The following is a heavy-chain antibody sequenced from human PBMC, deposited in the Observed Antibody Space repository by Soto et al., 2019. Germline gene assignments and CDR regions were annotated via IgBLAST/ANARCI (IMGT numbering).Heavy chain of an antibody. D-gene: IGHD1-20*01. Sequence: ASVKVSCAASGFTFSNNAMSWVRQAPGKGLEWVSSISASGVGTYYADSVKGRFTISRDNSKNTLFLQMNRLRAEDSAVYYCAKAISGTTGGMDVWGQGTTVTVSS. CDR3: AKAISGTTGGMDV. J-gene: IGHJ6*02. CDR2: ISASGVGT. V-gene: IGHV3-23*01. CDR1: GFTFSNNA.